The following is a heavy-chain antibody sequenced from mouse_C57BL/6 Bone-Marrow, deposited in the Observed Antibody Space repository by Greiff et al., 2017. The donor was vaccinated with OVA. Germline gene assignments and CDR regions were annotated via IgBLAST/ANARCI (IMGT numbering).Heavy chain of an antibody. CDR1: GFTFSSYG. Sequence: EVKLMESGGDLVQPGGSLKLSCAASGFTFSSYGMSWVRQTPDKRLEWVATISSGGSYTYYPDGVKGRFTISRDNAKNTLYQQMSRLKSEDTAMYYGARQVFYAMDYWGQGTSVTVSS. V-gene: IGHV5-6*01. J-gene: IGHJ4*01. CDR2: ISSGGSYT. CDR3: ARQVFYAMDY.